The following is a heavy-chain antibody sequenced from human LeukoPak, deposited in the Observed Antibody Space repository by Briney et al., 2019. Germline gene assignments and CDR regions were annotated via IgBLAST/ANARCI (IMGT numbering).Heavy chain of an antibody. J-gene: IGHJ5*02. CDR3: AREKVTTETNWFDP. Sequence: SETLSLTCAVSGGSFSSGGFYWSWLRQHPGKALEWIGYISYTGNTYYNASLRSRVTISVDTSKNQFSLKLSSLTAADTAVYYCAREKVTTETNWFDPWGQGTLVTVSS. D-gene: IGHD4-11*01. CDR1: GGSFSSGGFY. CDR2: ISYTGNT. V-gene: IGHV4-31*11.